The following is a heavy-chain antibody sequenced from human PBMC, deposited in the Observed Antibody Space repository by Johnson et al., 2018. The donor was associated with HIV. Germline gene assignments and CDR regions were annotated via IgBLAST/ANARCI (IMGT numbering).Heavy chain of an antibody. CDR1: GSTFSSNW. V-gene: IGHV3-7*02. J-gene: IGHJ3*02. D-gene: IGHD2/OR15-2a*01. Sequence: VQLVESGGGLVQPGGSLRLSCATSGSTFSSNWMSWVRQAPGKGLEWVANINQDASNKYYAEYVKGRFTVSRDNSKHTLYLHMNSLRAEDTAVYSCARNSRNDAFDIWGQGTMVTVSS. CDR2: INQDASNK. CDR3: ARNSRNDAFDI.